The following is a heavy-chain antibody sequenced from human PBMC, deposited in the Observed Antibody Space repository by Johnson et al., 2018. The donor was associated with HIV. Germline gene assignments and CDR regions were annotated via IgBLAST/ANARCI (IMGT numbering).Heavy chain of an antibody. CDR1: GFTFSSYA. V-gene: IGHV3-30*04. D-gene: IGHD2-2*01. J-gene: IGHJ3*02. CDR3: ARGGQLLLWDAFDI. CDR2: ISYDGSNK. Sequence: QVQLVESGGGVVQPGRSLRLSCAAFGFTFSSYAMHWVRQAPGKGLEWVAVISYDGSNKYYADSVKGRFTISRDNSKNTLYLQMNSLRAEDTAVYYCARGGQLLLWDAFDIWGQGTMVTVSS.